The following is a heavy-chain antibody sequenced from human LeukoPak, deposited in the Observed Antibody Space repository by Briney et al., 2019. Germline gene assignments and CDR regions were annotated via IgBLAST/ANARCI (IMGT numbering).Heavy chain of an antibody. D-gene: IGHD6-25*01. CDR1: GFTPSDYT. V-gene: IGHV3-64*01. Sequence: RGSLRLSCAPSGFTPSDYTVHWGRQAPGEGLGYVSGTSLNAASTYYVNSVKGRFSISRDNSKNTLYLQMGSLRAEDTAVYYCARERLIDNFYYYMVVWGKGTTVTVSS. CDR2: TSLNAAST. CDR3: ARERLIDNFYYYMVV. J-gene: IGHJ6*03.